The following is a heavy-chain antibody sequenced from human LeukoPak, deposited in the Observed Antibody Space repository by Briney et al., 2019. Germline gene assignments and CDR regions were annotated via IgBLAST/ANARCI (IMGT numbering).Heavy chain of an antibody. D-gene: IGHD6-13*01. J-gene: IGHJ3*02. Sequence: GGSLRLSCAASGFTFSSYSMNWVRQAPGEGLEWVSCISSSSSTIYYADFVKDRFTISRDNAKNSLYLQMNSLRDQGTAVYYCARAVSYSSRWYPDAFDIWGQGTMVTVSP. CDR3: ARAVSYSSRWYPDAFDI. CDR2: ISSSSSTI. V-gene: IGHV3-48*02. CDR1: GFTFSSYS.